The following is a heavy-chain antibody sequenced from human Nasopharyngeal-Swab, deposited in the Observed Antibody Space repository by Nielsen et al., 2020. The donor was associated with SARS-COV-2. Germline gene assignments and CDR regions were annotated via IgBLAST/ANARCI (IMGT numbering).Heavy chain of an antibody. CDR2: IKQDGSEK. J-gene: IGHJ6*02. D-gene: IGHD3-22*01. CDR3: ARDQYYDSSGYYYYGMDV. Sequence: GESLKISCAASGFTFSSYWISWVRHAPGKGLEWVANIKQDGSEKYYVDSVKGRFTISRDNAKNSLYLQMNSLRAEDTAVYYCARDQYYDSSGYYYYGMDVWGQGTTVTVSS. CDR1: GFTFSSYW. V-gene: IGHV3-7*01.